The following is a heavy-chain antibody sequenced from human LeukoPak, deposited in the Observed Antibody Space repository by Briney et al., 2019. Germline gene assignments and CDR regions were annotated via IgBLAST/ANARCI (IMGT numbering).Heavy chain of an antibody. Sequence: ASVKVSCKASGGTFSSYAISWVRQAPGQGLEWMGRIIPILGIANYAQKFQGRVTITADKSTRTAYVELSSLRAEDTAVYYCARVGPDYGAYDYWGQGTVVTVSS. CDR2: IIPILGIA. D-gene: IGHD4-17*01. J-gene: IGHJ4*02. CDR3: ARVGPDYGAYDY. V-gene: IGHV1-69*04. CDR1: GGTFSSYA.